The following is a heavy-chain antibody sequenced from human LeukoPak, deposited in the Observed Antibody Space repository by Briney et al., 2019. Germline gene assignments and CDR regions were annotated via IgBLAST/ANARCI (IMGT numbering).Heavy chain of an antibody. Sequence: SETLSLTCAVYGGSFSGYYWSWIRQPPGKGLEWIGEINHSGSTNYNPSLKSRVTISVDTSKNQFSLKLSSVTAADTAVYYCARGVIVATVGYYYYYGMDVWGQGTTVTVSS. CDR2: INHSGST. CDR3: ARGVIVATVGYYYYYGMDV. J-gene: IGHJ6*02. D-gene: IGHD5-12*01. CDR1: GGSFSGYY. V-gene: IGHV4-34*01.